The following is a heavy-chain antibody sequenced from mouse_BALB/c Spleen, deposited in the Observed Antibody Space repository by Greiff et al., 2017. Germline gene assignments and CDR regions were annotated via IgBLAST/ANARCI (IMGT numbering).Heavy chain of an antibody. D-gene: IGHD1-1*01. CDR3: ARDGDYYDSRTMAY. CDR2: INSNGGST. J-gene: IGHJ4*01. CDR1: GFTFSSYG. Sequence: EVKVVESGGGLVQPGGSLTLSCAASGFTFSSYGMSWVRQTPVNRLELVATINSNGGSTYYPDSVKGRVTLSRDNAKNTLYLQLSSLTSEDTAMYYCARDGDYYDSRTMAYWGQGTLVTVS. V-gene: IGHV5-6-3*01.